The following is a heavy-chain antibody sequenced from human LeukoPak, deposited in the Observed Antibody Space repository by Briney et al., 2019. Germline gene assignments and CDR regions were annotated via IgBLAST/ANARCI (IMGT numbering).Heavy chain of an antibody. CDR2: ISSSSSYI. J-gene: IGHJ4*02. V-gene: IGHV3-21*01. CDR3: ARARWIQLWSYYFDY. Sequence: GGSLRLSCAASGFTFSSYSMNWVRQAPGKGLEWVSSISSSSSYIYYADSVKGRFTISRDNAKNSLYLRMNSLRAEDTAVYYCARARWIQLWSYYFDYWGQGTLVTVSS. D-gene: IGHD5-18*01. CDR1: GFTFSSYS.